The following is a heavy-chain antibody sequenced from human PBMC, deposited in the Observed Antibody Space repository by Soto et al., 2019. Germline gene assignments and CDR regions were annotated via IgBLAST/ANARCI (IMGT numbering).Heavy chain of an antibody. V-gene: IGHV6-1*01. D-gene: IGHD6-13*01. Sequence: SQTLSLTCAISGDSFSSNSAAWNWIRQSPSRGLEWLGRTYYRSKWYNDYAVSVKSRITINPDTSKNQFSLQLNSVTPEDTAVYYCARGFVTAAGTRGAFDIWGQGTMVTVS. J-gene: IGHJ3*02. CDR3: ARGFVTAAGTRGAFDI. CDR1: GDSFSSNSAA. CDR2: TYYRSKWYN.